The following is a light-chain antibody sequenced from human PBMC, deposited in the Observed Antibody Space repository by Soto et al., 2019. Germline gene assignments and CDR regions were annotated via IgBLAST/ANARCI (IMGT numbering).Light chain of an antibody. J-gene: IGLJ1*01. Sequence: QSALTQPASVSGSRGQSIIIFCGGRNTDVGQDKSVSWYQQGPGKAPKLLIFEVTNRPSGVSNRFSGSRSGNTASLTISGLQPDDEGDYFCVSYTDTDTLVFGTGTKVTVL. CDR3: VSYTDTDTLV. V-gene: IGLV2-14*01. CDR2: EVT. CDR1: NTDVGQDKS.